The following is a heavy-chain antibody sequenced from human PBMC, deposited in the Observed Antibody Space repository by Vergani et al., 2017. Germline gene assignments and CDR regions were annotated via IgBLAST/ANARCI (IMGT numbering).Heavy chain of an antibody. CDR1: GYTFTSYD. Sequence: QVQLVQSGAEVKKPGASVKVSCKASGYTFTSYDINWVRQATGQGLEWMGWMNPNSGNTGYAQKFQGRVTMTRNTSISTAYMELSSLRSEDTAVYYCARHIDYDFWSGYRERDVWGKGTTVTVSS. D-gene: IGHD3-3*01. V-gene: IGHV1-8*01. J-gene: IGHJ6*04. CDR3: ARHIDYDFWSGYRERDV. CDR2: MNPNSGNT.